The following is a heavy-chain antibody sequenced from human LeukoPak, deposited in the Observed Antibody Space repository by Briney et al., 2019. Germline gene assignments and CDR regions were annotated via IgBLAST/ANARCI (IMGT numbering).Heavy chain of an antibody. V-gene: IGHV4-59*01. J-gene: IGHJ2*01. CDR1: GGSISSYY. CDR2: IYYSGST. D-gene: IGHD3-22*01. Sequence: KSSETLSLTCTVSGGSISSYYWSWIRQPPGKGLEWIGYIYYSGSTNYNPSLKSRVTISVDTSKNQFSLKLSSVTAADTAVYYCARDLRDYYDSSGYFGWYFDLWGRGTLVTVSS. CDR3: ARDLRDYYDSSGYFGWYFDL.